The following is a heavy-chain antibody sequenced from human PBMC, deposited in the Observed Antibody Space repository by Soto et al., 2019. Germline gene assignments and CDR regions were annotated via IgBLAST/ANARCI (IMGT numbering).Heavy chain of an antibody. D-gene: IGHD3-3*02. CDR3: ARAVSHFYSYYNMDV. V-gene: IGHV1-18*01. CDR1: GYTFTGFD. Sequence: QVPLVQSGAEVKKPGASVKVSCKTSGYTFTGFDISWVRQAPGQGLEWMGWISAYNGNTNYAQKLQGRVTMTTDTSTSTAYMELRSLRSDDTAVYYCARAVSHFYSYYNMDVWGKGTTVTVSS. CDR2: ISAYNGNT. J-gene: IGHJ6*03.